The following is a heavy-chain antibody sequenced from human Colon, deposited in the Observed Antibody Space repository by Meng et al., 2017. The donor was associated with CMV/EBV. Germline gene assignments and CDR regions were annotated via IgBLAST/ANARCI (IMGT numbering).Heavy chain of an antibody. CDR3: AKELFTGSGSALDI. J-gene: IGHJ3*02. D-gene: IGHD3-9*01. CDR2: IAPSGNSM. CDR1: GFTFTDYF. Sequence: LSLTCAASGFTFTDYFMIWIRQAPGEGLQWISHIAPSGNSMNYADSVKGRFTISRDNAKKSLYLQMNSLRADDTAVYYCAKELFTGSGSALDIWGQGTMVTVSS. V-gene: IGHV3-11*01.